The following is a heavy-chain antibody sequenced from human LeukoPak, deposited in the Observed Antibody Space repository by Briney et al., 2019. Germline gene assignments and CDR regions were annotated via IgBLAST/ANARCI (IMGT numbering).Heavy chain of an antibody. CDR1: GGSISSYY. CDR2: IYYSGST. Sequence: SETLSLNCTVSGGSISSYYWSWIRQPPGKGLEWIGYIYYSGSTNYNPSLNSRVTISVNTSKNQFSLKLSSVTAADTGVYYCARNKGVARKGYFDYWGQGTLVTVSS. J-gene: IGHJ4*02. V-gene: IGHV4-59*01. CDR3: ARNKGVARKGYFDY. D-gene: IGHD5-12*01.